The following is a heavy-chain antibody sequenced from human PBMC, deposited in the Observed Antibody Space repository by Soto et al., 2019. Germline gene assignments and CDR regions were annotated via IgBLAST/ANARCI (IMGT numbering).Heavy chain of an antibody. V-gene: IGHV4-39*01. CDR3: ARLGTGIVDTAMVFDY. CDR1: GDSISTSYYY. Sequence: SETLSLTCIVSGDSISTSYYYWGWVRQSPGKGLEWIGSIYYTGSTSYNPSLESRVSISVDTSKNQFSPRLSSVTAADTAVYYCARLGTGIVDTAMVFDYWGQGTPVPVYS. J-gene: IGHJ4*02. CDR2: IYYTGST. D-gene: IGHD5-18*01.